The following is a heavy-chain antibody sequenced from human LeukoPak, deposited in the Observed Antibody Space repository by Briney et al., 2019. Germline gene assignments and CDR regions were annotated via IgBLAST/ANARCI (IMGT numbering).Heavy chain of an antibody. J-gene: IGHJ4*02. CDR2: INPSGGTT. CDR3: ATAPDRQYGDYAFDY. D-gene: IGHD4-17*01. Sequence: ASVKVSCKASGYTFISYYMHWVRQAPGQGLEWMGIINPSGGTTTYAQKIQGRVTMTRDTSTSTAYMELSSLRSEDTAVYYCATAPDRQYGDYAFDYWGQGTLVTVSS. V-gene: IGHV1-46*01. CDR1: GYTFISYY.